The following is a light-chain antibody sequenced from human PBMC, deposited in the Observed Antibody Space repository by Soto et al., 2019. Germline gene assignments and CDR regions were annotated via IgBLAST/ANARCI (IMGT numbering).Light chain of an antibody. CDR1: QSVSNY. J-gene: IGKJ1*01. Sequence: EIVMTQSPATLSVSPGESATLSCRASQSVSNYLAWYQHKPGQAPRLLIYTASSRATGIPARFSGSGSGTDFTLTISSLEPEDFAVYYCQQRSTWPPWTFGQGTKVEVK. V-gene: IGKV3-11*01. CDR3: QQRSTWPPWT. CDR2: TAS.